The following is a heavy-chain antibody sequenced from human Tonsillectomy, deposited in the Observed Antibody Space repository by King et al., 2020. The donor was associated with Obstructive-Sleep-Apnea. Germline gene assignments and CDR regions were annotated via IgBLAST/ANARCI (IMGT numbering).Heavy chain of an antibody. CDR1: GFTFSSYG. CDR2: LSYDVINK. CDR3: AKDGGGHHGIHGYYFDY. V-gene: IGHV3-30*18. D-gene: IGHD3-16*01. Sequence: QLVQSGGGVVQPGRSLRLSCAASGFTFSSYGRHWVRQAPGKGLEWLAVLSYDVINKYYVESVKGRFTISRDISKNTLYLQMNSLRAEDTAVYYCAKDGGGHHGIHGYYFDYWGQGTLVTVSS. J-gene: IGHJ4*02.